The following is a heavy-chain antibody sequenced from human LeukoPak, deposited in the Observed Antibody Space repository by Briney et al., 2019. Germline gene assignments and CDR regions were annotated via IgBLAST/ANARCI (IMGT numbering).Heavy chain of an antibody. V-gene: IGHV4-61*02. J-gene: IGHJ3*02. Sequence: PSETLSLTCTVPGGSISSGSYYWSWIRQPAGKGREWIGRLYTSGSTNYNPSLKSRVTISVDTSKNQFSLKLSSVTAADTAVYYCARGRGEQWFLQTDAFDIWGQGTMVTVSS. CDR2: LYTSGST. CDR1: GGSISSGSYY. D-gene: IGHD6-19*01. CDR3: ARGRGEQWFLQTDAFDI.